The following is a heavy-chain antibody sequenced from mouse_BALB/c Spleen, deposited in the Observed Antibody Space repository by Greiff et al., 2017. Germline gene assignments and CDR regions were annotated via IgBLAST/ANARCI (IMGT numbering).Heavy chain of an antibody. CDR2: IDPYYGGT. V-gene: IGHV1-39*01. J-gene: IGHJ3*01. Sequence: VHVKQSGPELEKAGASVKISCKASGYSFTGYNMNWVKQSNGKSLEWIGNIDPYYGGTSYNQKFKGKATLTVDKSSSTAYMQLKSLTSEDSAVYYCAIYYDYDGFAYWGQGTLVTVSA. CDR1: GYSFTGYN. CDR3: AIYYDYDGFAY. D-gene: IGHD2-4*01.